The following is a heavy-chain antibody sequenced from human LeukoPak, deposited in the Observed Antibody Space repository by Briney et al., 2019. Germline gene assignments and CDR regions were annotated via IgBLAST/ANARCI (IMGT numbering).Heavy chain of an antibody. CDR1: GFTLSSNY. J-gene: IGHJ4*02. CDR3: AKGGVLYNFDY. V-gene: IGHV3-53*05. CDR2: IYSGGRT. D-gene: IGHD3-16*01. Sequence: GGSLRLSCAASGFTLSSNYMSWVRQAPGKGLEWVSVIYSGGRTYYADSVKGRFTISRDNSKNTLYLQMNSLRAEDTAVYYCAKGGVLYNFDYWGQGTLVTVSS.